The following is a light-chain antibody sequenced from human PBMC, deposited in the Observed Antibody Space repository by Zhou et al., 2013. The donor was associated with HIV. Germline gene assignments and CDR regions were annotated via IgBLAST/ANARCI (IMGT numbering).Light chain of an antibody. CDR2: GAS. CDR1: QGISTY. CDR3: QQYYDYPWT. V-gene: IGKV1-8*01. Sequence: AIVITQSPSSLSASTGDRVTITCRANQGISTYLAWYQQRPGKAPKLLMFGASTLQSGVPSRFSGSGSGTEFTLTINCLQSEDFATYYCQQYYDYPWTFGQGTTVAI. J-gene: IGKJ1*01.